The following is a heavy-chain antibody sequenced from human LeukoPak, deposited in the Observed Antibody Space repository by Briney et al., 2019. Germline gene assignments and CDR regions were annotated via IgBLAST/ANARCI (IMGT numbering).Heavy chain of an antibody. CDR1: GFTFSDYY. CDR3: ARLYSGSYYSPWSDY. CDR2: ISSSSSYT. D-gene: IGHD1-26*01. V-gene: IGHV3-11*03. Sequence: GGSLRLSCAASGFTFSDYYMSWIRQAPGKGLEWVSYISSSSSYTNYADSVEGRFTISRDNAKNSLYLQMNSLRAEDTAVYYCARLYSGSYYSPWSDYWGQGTLVTVSS. J-gene: IGHJ4*02.